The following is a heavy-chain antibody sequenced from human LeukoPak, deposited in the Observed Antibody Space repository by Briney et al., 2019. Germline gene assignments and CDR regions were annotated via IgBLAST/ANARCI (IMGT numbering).Heavy chain of an antibody. CDR2: IIPIFGTA. Sequence: SVKVSCKASGGTFSSYAISWVRQAPGQGLERMGGIIPIFGTANYAQKFQGRVTITADKSTSTAYMELSSLRSEDTAVYYCARDGRGAVAGTGFDYWGQGTLVTVSS. D-gene: IGHD6-19*01. CDR3: ARDGRGAVAGTGFDY. V-gene: IGHV1-69*06. J-gene: IGHJ4*02. CDR1: GGTFSSYA.